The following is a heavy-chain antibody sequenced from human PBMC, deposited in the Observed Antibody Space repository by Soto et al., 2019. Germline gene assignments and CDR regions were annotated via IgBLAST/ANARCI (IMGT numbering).Heavy chain of an antibody. J-gene: IGHJ5*02. Sequence: SETLSLTCTVSGGSISSSSYYWGWIRQPPGKGLEWIGSIYYSGSTYYNPSLKSRVTISVDTSKNQFSLKLSSVTAADTAVYYCARHVGPWFGELLQNWFDPWGQGTLVTVSS. CDR1: GGSISSSSYY. CDR3: ARHVGPWFGELLQNWFDP. D-gene: IGHD3-10*01. V-gene: IGHV4-39*01. CDR2: IYYSGST.